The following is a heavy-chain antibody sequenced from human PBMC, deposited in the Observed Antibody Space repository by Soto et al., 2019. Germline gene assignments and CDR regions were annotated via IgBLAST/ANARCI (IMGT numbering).Heavy chain of an antibody. J-gene: IGHJ4*02. V-gene: IGHV3-53*02. CDR1: GFTVSSNY. D-gene: IGHD3-10*01. CDR3: ARGRNYGSWTSILIPFDY. Sequence: EVQLVETGGGLIQPGGSLRLSCAASGFTVSSNYMSWVRQAPGKGLEWVSVIYSGGSTYYADSVKGRFTISRDNSKNTLYLQMNSLRAEDTAVYYCARGRNYGSWTSILIPFDYWGQGTLVTVSS. CDR2: IYSGGST.